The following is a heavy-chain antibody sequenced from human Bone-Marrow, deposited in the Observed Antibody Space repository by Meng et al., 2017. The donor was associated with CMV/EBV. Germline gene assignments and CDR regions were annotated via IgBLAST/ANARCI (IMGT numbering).Heavy chain of an antibody. J-gene: IGHJ4*02. CDR3: SYGSGSYYPFDY. CDR2: INPNSGGT. V-gene: IGHV1-2*02. Sequence: QVQLVGAGAEVKKPGASLKASCKASGYTFPGYYMHWVRQAPGQGLEWMGWINPNSGGTNYAQKFQGRVTMTRDTSISTAYMELSRLRSDDTAVYYCSYGSGSYYPFDYWGQGTLVTVSS. D-gene: IGHD3-10*01. CDR1: GYTFPGYY.